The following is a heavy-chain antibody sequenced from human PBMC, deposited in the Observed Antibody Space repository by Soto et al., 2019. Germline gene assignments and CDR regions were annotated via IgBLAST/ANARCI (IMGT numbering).Heavy chain of an antibody. Sequence: ETLSLTCAVYGGSFSGYYWSWIRQPPGKGLEWIGEINHSGSTNYNPSLKSRVTISVDTSKNQFSLKLSSVTAADTAVYYCARVGAVRRWYKYYYYGMDVWGQGTTVTVSS. D-gene: IGHD1-20*01. J-gene: IGHJ6*02. V-gene: IGHV4-34*01. CDR2: INHSGST. CDR1: GGSFSGYY. CDR3: ARVGAVRRWYKYYYYGMDV.